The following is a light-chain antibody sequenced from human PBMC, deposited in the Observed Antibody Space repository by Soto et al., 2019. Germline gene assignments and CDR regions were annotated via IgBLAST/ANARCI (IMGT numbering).Light chain of an antibody. CDR2: EVS. CDR1: SSDVGAYKY. J-gene: IGLJ3*02. Sequence: QSALTQPPSASGSPGQSVTISCTGTSSDVGAYKYVSWYQQYPGKAPKLMIYEVSKRPSGVPARFSGSKSGNTASLTVSGLQSADEADYYCTSYVGSDTWVFGGGTKVTVL. V-gene: IGLV2-8*01. CDR3: TSYVGSDTWV.